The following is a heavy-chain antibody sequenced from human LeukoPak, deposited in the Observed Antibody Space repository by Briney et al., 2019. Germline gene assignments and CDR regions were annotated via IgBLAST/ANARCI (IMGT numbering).Heavy chain of an antibody. CDR2: ISSSSSNI. CDR3: ASVKMWTFDY. J-gene: IGHJ4*02. CDR1: GFTSSSYS. Sequence: GGSLRLSCAASGFTSSSYSINWGRQAPGRGLGRVSSISSSSSNIYYADSVRGGFTFSRDSAKTSLSLQRNSRRAETTAGYYCASVKMWTFDYWGQGTLVTVSS. V-gene: IGHV3-21*01. D-gene: IGHD5-24*01.